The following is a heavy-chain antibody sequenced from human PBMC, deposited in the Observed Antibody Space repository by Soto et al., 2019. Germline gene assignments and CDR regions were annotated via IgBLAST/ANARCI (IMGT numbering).Heavy chain of an antibody. J-gene: IGHJ6*03. Sequence: GGSLRLSCAASGFTFSSYAMSWVRQAPGKGLEWVSAISGSGGSTYYADSVKGRFTISRDNSKNTLYLQMNSLRAEDTAVYYCAKDGTAAAGRGYYYYYMDVWGKGTTVTVSS. V-gene: IGHV3-23*01. CDR2: ISGSGGST. CDR1: GFTFSSYA. D-gene: IGHD6-13*01. CDR3: AKDGTAAAGRGYYYYYMDV.